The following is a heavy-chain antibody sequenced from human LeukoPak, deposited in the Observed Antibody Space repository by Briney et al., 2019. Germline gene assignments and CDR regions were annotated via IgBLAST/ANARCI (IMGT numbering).Heavy chain of an antibody. CDR3: ARRSGSSWSSFDY. V-gene: IGHV3-23*01. Sequence: GGSLRLSCAASGFTFNNYAMNWVRQAPGKGLEWVSGISGFGGSTYYAPSVKGRLTISRDNFGNMLYLHLDSLRVEDTAIYYCARRSGSSWSSFDYWGQGALVTVSS. D-gene: IGHD6-13*01. J-gene: IGHJ4*02. CDR1: GFTFNNYA. CDR2: ISGFGGST.